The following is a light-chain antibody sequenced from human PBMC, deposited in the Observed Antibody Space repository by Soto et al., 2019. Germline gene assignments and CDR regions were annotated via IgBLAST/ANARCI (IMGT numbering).Light chain of an antibody. V-gene: IGLV1-47*01. CDR1: TSNIGSTY. J-gene: IGLJ2*01. Sequence: QPVLTQPPSASGTPGQTVRISCSGGTSNIGSTYAFWYQQLPGTAPKLLIYKNNQRPSGVSDRFSGSRSGTSASLAITGLRVDDEADYYCASWDNNLNGPIFGGGTKLTVL. CDR2: KNN. CDR3: ASWDNNLNGPI.